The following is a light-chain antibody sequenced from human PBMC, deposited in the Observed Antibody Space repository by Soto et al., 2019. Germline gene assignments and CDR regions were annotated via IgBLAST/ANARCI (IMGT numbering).Light chain of an antibody. Sequence: SARTLHRSVSGSTGQSFTISCTGTSTDVGSYNYVSWYQQHPGKAPKLMIYDVSERPSGVPDRFSGSKYGNTASLTISGLRAEAEADYYCCSFAGTYPYVFGTGTTVTVL. CDR3: CSFAGTYPYV. V-gene: IGLV2-11*01. CDR2: DVS. J-gene: IGLJ1*01. CDR1: STDVGSYNY.